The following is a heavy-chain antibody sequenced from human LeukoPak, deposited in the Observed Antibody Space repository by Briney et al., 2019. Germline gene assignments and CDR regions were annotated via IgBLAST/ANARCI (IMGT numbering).Heavy chain of an antibody. Sequence: PSETLSPTCTVSGASISSYHWNWIRQPPGKGLEWIGYIYYSGNTNYNPSLKSRVTISVDTSKKKFSLKLSSVTAADTAVYYCARASGTYADYGMDVWGQGTTVTVSS. CDR1: GASISSYH. J-gene: IGHJ6*02. D-gene: IGHD1-26*01. V-gene: IGHV4-59*01. CDR2: IYYSGNT. CDR3: ARASGTYADYGMDV.